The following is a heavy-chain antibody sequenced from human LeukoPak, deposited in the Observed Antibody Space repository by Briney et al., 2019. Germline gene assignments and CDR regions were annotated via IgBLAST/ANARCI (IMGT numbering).Heavy chain of an antibody. CDR2: IIPIIGIA. CDR3: ARDTAGRGYCSSTSCWDQDY. J-gene: IGHJ4*02. V-gene: IGHV1-69*04. Sequence: SVKVSCKASGGTFSSYTISWVRQAPGQALEWMGRIIPIIGIANYAQKFQGLVTITADKSTSTAYMELSSLRSEDTAVYYCARDTAGRGYCSSTSCWDQDYWGQGTLVTVSS. D-gene: IGHD2-2*01. CDR1: GGTFSSYT.